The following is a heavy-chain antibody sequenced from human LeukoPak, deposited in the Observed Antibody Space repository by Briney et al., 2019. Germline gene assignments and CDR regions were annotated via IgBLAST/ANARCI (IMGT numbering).Heavy chain of an antibody. V-gene: IGHV1-18*01. CDR1: GYTFTSYG. Sequence: ASVTVSFKASGYTFTSYGISWVRQAPGQGLEWMGWISAYNGNTNYAQKLQGRVTMTTDTSTSTAYMELRSLRSDDTAVYYCARVGDMITFGGVIVDFDYWGPGTLVTVSS. J-gene: IGHJ4*02. CDR2: ISAYNGNT. D-gene: IGHD3-16*02. CDR3: ARVGDMITFGGVIVDFDY.